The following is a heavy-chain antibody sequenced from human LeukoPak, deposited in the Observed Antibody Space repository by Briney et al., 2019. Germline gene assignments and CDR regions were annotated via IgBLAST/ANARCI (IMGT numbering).Heavy chain of an antibody. CDR3: ATEAAYGNFGELLA. Sequence: ASVKVSCKASGYTFTSYYMHWVRQAPGKGLEWMAGFDPDDGETIYAQKFQGRVTMTEDTSTDTAYMELSSLRSEDTAMYYCATEAAYGNFGELLAWGQGSLVTVSS. V-gene: IGHV1-24*01. CDR2: FDPDDGET. CDR1: GYTFTSYY. D-gene: IGHD3-10*01. J-gene: IGHJ5*02.